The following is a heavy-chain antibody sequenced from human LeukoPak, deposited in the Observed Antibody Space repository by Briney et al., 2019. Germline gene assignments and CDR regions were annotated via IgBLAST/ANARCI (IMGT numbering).Heavy chain of an antibody. J-gene: IGHJ6*03. CDR1: GASISSHY. Sequence: SETLSLTCSVSGASISSHYWSWIRQPPGKGLEWIGYIYYSVRTNYNPSLKSRVTISVDMPNNQFSLKMSSVTAADTAVYYCARGAAAAGRVYYYYYMDVWGKGTTVTVSS. CDR3: ARGAAAAGRVYYYYYMDV. CDR2: IYYSVRT. V-gene: IGHV4-59*11. D-gene: IGHD6-13*01.